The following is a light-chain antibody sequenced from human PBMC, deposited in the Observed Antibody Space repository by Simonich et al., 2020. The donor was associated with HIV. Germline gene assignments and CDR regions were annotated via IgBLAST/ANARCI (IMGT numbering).Light chain of an antibody. CDR1: QSISSY. CDR3: QQSYSTPYT. Sequence: DIQMTQSPSSLSASVGDRVTITCRASQSISSYLNWYQQKPGKAPTLLIYAASSLQSGVPSRFSGSGSGTDFTLTISSLQPEDFATYSCQQSYSTPYTFGQGTKLEIK. CDR2: AAS. V-gene: IGKV1-39*01. J-gene: IGKJ2*01.